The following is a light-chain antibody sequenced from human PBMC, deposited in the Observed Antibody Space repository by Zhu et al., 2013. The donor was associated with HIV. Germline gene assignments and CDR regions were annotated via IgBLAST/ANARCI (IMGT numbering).Light chain of an antibody. J-gene: IGKJ4*01. Sequence: EIVLTQSPATLSLSPGERATLSCRASQSVSSNYLAWYQQKPGQAPRLLIYGASSRATGIPDRFSGSGSGTDFTLTISSLQTEDVAVYYCQQYYSSPPLTFGGGTEGGDQT. CDR1: QSVSSNY. CDR3: QQYYSSPPLT. V-gene: IGKV3-20*01. CDR2: GAS.